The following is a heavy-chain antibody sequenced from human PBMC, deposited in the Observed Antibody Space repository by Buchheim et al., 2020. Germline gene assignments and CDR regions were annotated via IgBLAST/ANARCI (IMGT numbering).Heavy chain of an antibody. CDR1: GYTFTSYD. V-gene: IGHV1-8*01. J-gene: IGHJ6*02. D-gene: IGHD1-26*01. Sequence: QVQLVQSGAEVKKPGASVKVSCKASGYTFTSYDINWVRQATGQGLEWMGWMNPNSGNTGYAQKFQGRVTMTRNTSISTAYIELSSLRSEDTAVYYCARTIIVGATIAYYYYYYGMDVWGQGTT. CDR3: ARTIIVGATIAYYYYYYGMDV. CDR2: MNPNSGNT.